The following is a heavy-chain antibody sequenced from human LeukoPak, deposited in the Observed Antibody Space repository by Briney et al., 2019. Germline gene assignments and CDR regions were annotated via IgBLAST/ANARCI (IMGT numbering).Heavy chain of an antibody. V-gene: IGHV3-30*18. CDR2: ISYDGSNK. D-gene: IGHD3-22*01. J-gene: IGHJ5*02. Sequence: GSLRLSCAASGFTFSSYGMHWVRQAPGKGLEWVAVISYDGSNKYYADSVKGRFTISRDNSKNTLYLQMNSLRAEDTAVYYCAKTYYYDSSGFSAFDPWGQGTLVTVSS. CDR1: GFTFSSYG. CDR3: AKTYYYDSSGFSAFDP.